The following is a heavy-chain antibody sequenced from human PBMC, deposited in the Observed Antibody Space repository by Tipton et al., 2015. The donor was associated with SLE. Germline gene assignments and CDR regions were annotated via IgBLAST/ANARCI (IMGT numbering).Heavy chain of an antibody. D-gene: IGHD3-10*01. CDR2: ISAHNGNT. CDR1: GFTFTEYG. CDR3: AIGSLLLWFGELPDY. J-gene: IGHJ4*02. Sequence: QLVQSGAEVKKPGASMKVSCQASGFTFTEYGFSWVRQAPGQGLEWLGWISAHNGNTNYAQKLQGRVTMTTDTSTSTAYMELRSLRSDDTAVYYCAIGSLLLWFGELPDYWGQGTLVTVSS. V-gene: IGHV1-18*01.